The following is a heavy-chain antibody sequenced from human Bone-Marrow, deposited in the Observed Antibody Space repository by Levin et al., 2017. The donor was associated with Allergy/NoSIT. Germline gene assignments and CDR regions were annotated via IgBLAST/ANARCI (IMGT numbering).Heavy chain of an antibody. V-gene: IGHV4-61*01. Sequence: PSETLSLTCTVSGGSVSSGSYYWSWIRQPPGKGLEWIGYIYYSGSTNYNPSLKSRVTISVDTSKNQFSLKLSSVTAADTAVYYCARTSSSAVAGSEGWGQGTLVTVSS. CDR2: IYYSGST. D-gene: IGHD6-19*01. CDR3: ARTSSSAVAGSEG. J-gene: IGHJ4*02. CDR1: GGSVSSGSYY.